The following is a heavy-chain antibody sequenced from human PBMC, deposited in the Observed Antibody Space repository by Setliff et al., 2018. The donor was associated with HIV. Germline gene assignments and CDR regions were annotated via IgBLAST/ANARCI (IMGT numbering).Heavy chain of an antibody. J-gene: IGHJ1*01. D-gene: IGHD6-13*01. CDR1: GGSIKSSSYY. CDR3: ARVPTSSWYVTTQRTKEYFHH. Sequence: PSETLSLTCTVSGGSIKSSSYYWGWIRQPPGKGLEWIGSIYYSGNTYYNPSLKSRVTIPEDRSRNQFSLRLSSVTAADTAIYYCARVPTSSWYVTTQRTKEYFHHWGQGTLVTVSS. V-gene: IGHV4-39*07. CDR2: IYYSGNT.